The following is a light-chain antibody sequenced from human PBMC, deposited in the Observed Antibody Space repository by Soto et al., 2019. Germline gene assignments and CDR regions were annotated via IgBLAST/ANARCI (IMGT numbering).Light chain of an antibody. CDR1: QSISSY. J-gene: IGKJ1*01. V-gene: IGKV1-39*01. Sequence: DIQMTQSPSSLSASVGDRVTITCRASQSISSYLNWYQQKPGKAPKLLIYAASFLQSGVPSRFTGSGSGTDFTLTISSLQPEDFATCYCQPRRTFGQGTTVEI. CDR3: QPRRT. CDR2: AAS.